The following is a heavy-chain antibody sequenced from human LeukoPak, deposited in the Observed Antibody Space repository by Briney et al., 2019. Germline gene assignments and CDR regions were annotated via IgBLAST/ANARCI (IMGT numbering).Heavy chain of an antibody. V-gene: IGHV3-15*01. Sequence: PGGSLRLSCAASGFTFSNAWMSWVRQAPGKGLEWVGRIKSKTDGGTTDYAAPVKGRFTISRDDSKNTLYLQMNSLKTEDTAVYYCTTEALWFGELFFDFWGQGTLVTVSS. CDR3: TTEALWFGELFFDF. J-gene: IGHJ4*02. CDR2: IKSKTDGGTT. CDR1: GFTFSNAW. D-gene: IGHD3-10*01.